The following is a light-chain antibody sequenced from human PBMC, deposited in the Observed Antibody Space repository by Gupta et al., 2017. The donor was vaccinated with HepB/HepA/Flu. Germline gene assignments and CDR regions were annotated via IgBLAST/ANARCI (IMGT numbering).Light chain of an antibody. CDR3: QHDNSSPRT. CDR2: AAS. CDR1: QGISSY. J-gene: IGKJ2*01. Sequence: AIRMSHSPSSFSASTGDRVTITCRASQGISSYLAWYQQKPGKAPKLLIYAASTLQSGVPSRFSGSGSGTDFTLTISCLQSEDFATYYCQHDNSSPRTFGQGTKLEIK. V-gene: IGKV1-8*01.